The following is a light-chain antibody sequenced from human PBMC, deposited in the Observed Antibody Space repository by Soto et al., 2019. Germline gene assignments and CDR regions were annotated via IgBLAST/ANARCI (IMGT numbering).Light chain of an antibody. V-gene: IGKV1D-13*01. J-gene: IGKJ3*01. Sequence: AIQLTQSPSSLSASVGDRVTITCRASQGISSALAWYQQTPGKPPKLLIYDASSLEIGVPSRFSGSGSVKDFTLTISSLQPEDVATYYCQQFNNYPFTFGPGTKVDIK. CDR2: DAS. CDR3: QQFNNYPFT. CDR1: QGISSA.